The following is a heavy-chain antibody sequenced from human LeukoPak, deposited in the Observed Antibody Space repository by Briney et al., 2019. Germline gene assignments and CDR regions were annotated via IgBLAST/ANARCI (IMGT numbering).Heavy chain of an antibody. D-gene: IGHD2-2*01. J-gene: IGHJ4*02. V-gene: IGHV4-34*01. CDR3: ARESSTSCDY. Sequence: PSETLSLTCAVYGGSFSGYYWSWIRQHPGKGLEWIGEINHSGSTNYNPSLKSRVTISVDTSKNQFSLKLSSVTAADTAVYYCARESSTSCDYWGQGTLVTVSS. CDR2: INHSGST. CDR1: GGSFSGYY.